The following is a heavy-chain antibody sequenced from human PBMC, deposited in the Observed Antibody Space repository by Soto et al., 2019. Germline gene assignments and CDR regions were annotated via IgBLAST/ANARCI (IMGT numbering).Heavy chain of an antibody. CDR1: GFTFSNAW. D-gene: IGHD1-26*01. CDR3: TTDGEYSGQDTNYYYYSGMDV. Sequence: PGGSLRLSCAASGFTFSNAWMSWVRQAPGKGLEWVGRIKSKTDGGTTDYAAPVKGRFTISRDDSKNTLYLQMNSLKTEDTAVYYCTTDGEYSGQDTNYYYYSGMDVWGHGTTVAVSS. J-gene: IGHJ6*02. V-gene: IGHV3-15*01. CDR2: IKSKTDGGTT.